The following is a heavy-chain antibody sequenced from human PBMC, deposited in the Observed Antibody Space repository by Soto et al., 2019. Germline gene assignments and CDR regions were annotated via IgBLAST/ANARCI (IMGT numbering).Heavy chain of an antibody. V-gene: IGHV4-39*07. D-gene: IGHD2-2*02. Sequence: PSETLSLTCTVSGVSITSGTYYWGWIRQPPGKGLEWIGTIYYTGSTYYDPSLKSRVTISVDKSKNQFSLKLSSVTAADTAVYYCARDRVVVVPAAIVYYYYGMDVWGRGTTVTVSS. J-gene: IGHJ6*02. CDR2: IYYTGST. CDR1: GVSITSGTYY. CDR3: ARDRVVVVPAAIVYYYYGMDV.